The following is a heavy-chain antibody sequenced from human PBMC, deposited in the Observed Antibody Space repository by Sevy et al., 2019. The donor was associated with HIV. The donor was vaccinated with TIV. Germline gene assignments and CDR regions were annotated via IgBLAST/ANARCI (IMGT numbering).Heavy chain of an antibody. V-gene: IGHV1-18*04. CDR3: ARDGGYYYYYYMDV. CDR1: GYTFTSYG. Sequence: ASVKVSCKASGYTFTSYGISWVRQAPGQGLEWMGWISAYNGNTNYAQKLQGRVTMTTDTSTSTAYMELRSLRSDDTGVYYCARDGGYYYYYYMDVWGKGTTVTVSS. CDR2: ISAYNGNT. J-gene: IGHJ6*03. D-gene: IGHD3-10*01.